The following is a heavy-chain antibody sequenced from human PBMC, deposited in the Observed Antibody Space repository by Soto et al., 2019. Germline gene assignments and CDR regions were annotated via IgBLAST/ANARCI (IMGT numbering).Heavy chain of an antibody. J-gene: IGHJ3*02. D-gene: IGHD1-7*01. CDR2: INPNSGGT. Sequence: ASVKVSCHASGYTFTGDYVHWLRQAPGQGLEWMGWINPNSGGTNYAQKFQGRVTMTRDTSISTAYMELSRLRSDDTAVYYCARDGELRAFDIWGQGTMVTGSS. V-gene: IGHV1-2*02. CDR1: GYTFTGDY. CDR3: ARDGELRAFDI.